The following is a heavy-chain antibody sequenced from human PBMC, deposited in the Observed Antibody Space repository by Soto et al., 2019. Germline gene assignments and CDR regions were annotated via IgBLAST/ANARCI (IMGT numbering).Heavy chain of an antibody. V-gene: IGHV2-5*02. J-gene: IGHJ5*02. CDR2: IYWDDDK. CDR3: ARREYSSSPGWFDP. D-gene: IGHD6-6*01. CDR1: GFSLSTSGVG. Sequence: GSGPTLVNQTQTLTLTCTFSGFSLSTSGVGVGWIRQPPGKALEWLALIYWDDDKRYSPSLKSRLTITKDTSKNQVVLTMTNMDPVDTATYYCARREYSSSPGWFDPWGQGTLVTVSS.